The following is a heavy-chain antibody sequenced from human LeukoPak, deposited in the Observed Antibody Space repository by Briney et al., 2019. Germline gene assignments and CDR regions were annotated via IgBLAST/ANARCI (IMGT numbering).Heavy chain of an antibody. Sequence: GESLKISCKGSGYSFTSYWIGWVRQMPGKGLEWMGNIYPGDSDTRYSPSFQGQVTISADKSISTAYLQWSSLKASDTAMYYCARTRIAVAIHDAFDIWGQGTMVTVSS. J-gene: IGHJ3*02. CDR1: GYSFTSYW. D-gene: IGHD6-19*01. CDR3: ARTRIAVAIHDAFDI. V-gene: IGHV5-51*01. CDR2: IYPGDSDT.